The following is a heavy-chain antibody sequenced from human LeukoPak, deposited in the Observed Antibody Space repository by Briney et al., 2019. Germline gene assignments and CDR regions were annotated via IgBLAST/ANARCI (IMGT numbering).Heavy chain of an antibody. D-gene: IGHD3-10*01. Sequence: PGGSLRLSCAAFGFTVSSNYMSWVRQAPGKGLEWVSVIYSGGSTYYADSVKGRFTISRDNSKNTLYLQMNSLRAEDTAVYYCARGHRNTMVRGVIRYYYMDVWGKGTTVTISS. CDR2: IYSGGST. CDR1: GFTVSSNY. J-gene: IGHJ6*03. V-gene: IGHV3-66*01. CDR3: ARGHRNTMVRGVIRYYYMDV.